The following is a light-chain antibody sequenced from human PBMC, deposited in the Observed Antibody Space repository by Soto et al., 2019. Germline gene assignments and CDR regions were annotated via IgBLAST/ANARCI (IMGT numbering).Light chain of an antibody. CDR1: QSVSSY. CDR2: DAS. V-gene: IGKV3-11*01. CDR3: QQRSNWRLT. J-gene: IGKJ4*01. Sequence: EIVLTQSPATLSLSPGERATLSCRASQSVSSYLAWYQQKPGQAPSLLIYDASNRATGIPARFSGSGSGTDFTLTISSLEPEDFAVYYCQQRSNWRLTFGGGTKVELK.